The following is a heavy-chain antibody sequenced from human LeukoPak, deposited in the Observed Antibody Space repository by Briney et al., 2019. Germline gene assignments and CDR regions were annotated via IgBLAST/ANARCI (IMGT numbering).Heavy chain of an antibody. J-gene: IGHJ6*02. D-gene: IGHD6-13*01. Sequence: GGSLRLSCAASGFTFSSHSMNWVRQAPGKGLEWVSYISSSSSTIYYADSVKGRFTISRDNAKNSLYLQMNSLRDEDTAVYYCARATPFDQQLPRYYYYGMDVWGQGTTVTVSS. CDR1: GFTFSSHS. CDR3: ARATPFDQQLPRYYYYGMDV. V-gene: IGHV3-48*02. CDR2: ISSSSSTI.